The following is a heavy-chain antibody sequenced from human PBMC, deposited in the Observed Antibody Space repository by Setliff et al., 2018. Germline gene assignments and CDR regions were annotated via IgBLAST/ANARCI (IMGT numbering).Heavy chain of an antibody. J-gene: IGHJ6*03. D-gene: IGHD6-19*01. CDR1: GGSISSYY. CDR3: ARAPPSSGWTPRGYYYYYMDV. V-gene: IGHV4-59*01. Sequence: SETLSLTCTVSGGSISSYYWSWIRQPPGKGLEWIGYMYYSGSTNYNPSFKSRVTISVDTSKNQFSLKLSSATAADTAVYYCARAPPSSGWTPRGYYYYYMDVWGKGTTVTVSS. CDR2: MYYSGST.